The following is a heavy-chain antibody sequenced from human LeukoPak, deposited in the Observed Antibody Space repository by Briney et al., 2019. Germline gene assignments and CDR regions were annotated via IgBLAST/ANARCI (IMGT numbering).Heavy chain of an antibody. J-gene: IGHJ3*02. Sequence: PGGSLRLSCAASGFTFSSYSMNWVRQAPGKGLEWVSYISSSSSTIYYADSVKGRFTISRDNAKNSLYLQMNSLRAEDTAVYYRARDSPGGSAFDIWGQGTMVTVSS. CDR3: ARDSPGGSAFDI. CDR2: ISSSSSTI. CDR1: GFTFSSYS. V-gene: IGHV3-48*01. D-gene: IGHD3-10*01.